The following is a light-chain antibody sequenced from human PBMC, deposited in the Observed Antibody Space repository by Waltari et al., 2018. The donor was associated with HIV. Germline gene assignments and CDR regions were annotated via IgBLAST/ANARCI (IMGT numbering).Light chain of an antibody. CDR3: QVWDESSEHVV. Sequence: HVLTQAPSASLAPGQAASTTCRGNHIGTKTVHWYPQMPGHDTVLVVYDDTDRPSGIPERFSGSNSGNTATLTISRVEAGDEADYYCQVWDESSEHVVFGGGTKVTVL. CDR1: HIGTKT. CDR2: DDT. V-gene: IGLV3-21*02. J-gene: IGLJ2*01.